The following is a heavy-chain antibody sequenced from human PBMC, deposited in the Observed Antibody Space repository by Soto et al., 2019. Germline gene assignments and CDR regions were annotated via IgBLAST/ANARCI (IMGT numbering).Heavy chain of an antibody. Sequence: SETLSLTCTVSGGSISSGGYYWSWIRQHPGKGLEWIGYIYYSGSTYYNPSLKSRVTISVDTSKNQFSLKLSSVTAADTAVYYCARDPHYYDSSGYSDSSYYYGMDVWGQGTTVTVSS. V-gene: IGHV4-31*03. CDR2: IYYSGST. D-gene: IGHD3-22*01. J-gene: IGHJ6*02. CDR1: GGSISSGGYY. CDR3: ARDPHYYDSSGYSDSSYYYGMDV.